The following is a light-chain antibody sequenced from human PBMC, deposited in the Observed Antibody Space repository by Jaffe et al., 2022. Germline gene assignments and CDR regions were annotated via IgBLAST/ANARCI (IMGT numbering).Light chain of an antibody. CDR2: STS. J-gene: IGKJ2*01. CDR1: QSVSGNY. V-gene: IGKV3-20*01. CDR3: QQYDSSPEVYT. Sequence: EIVLTQSPGTLSLSPGDRATLSCRASQSVSGNYLGWYQQKPGQAPRLLIYSTSSRAAGISDRFSGSGSGTDFTLTISRLEPEDFAVYYCQQYDSSPEVYTFGQGTKLEIK.